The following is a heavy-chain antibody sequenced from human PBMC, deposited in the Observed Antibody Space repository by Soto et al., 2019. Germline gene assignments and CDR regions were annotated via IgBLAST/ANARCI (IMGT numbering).Heavy chain of an antibody. Sequence: QVQLQESGPGLVKPSQTLSLTCTVSGGSISSGGYYWSWIRQHPGKGLEWIGYIYYSGSTYYNPSLKSRVTITVDTSKNQFALKLSSVTAADTAVYYCARDWYKNYYYGMDVWGQGTTVTVSS. CDR3: ARDWYKNYYYGMDV. V-gene: IGHV4-31*03. CDR1: GGSISSGGYY. D-gene: IGHD1-1*01. J-gene: IGHJ6*02. CDR2: IYYSGST.